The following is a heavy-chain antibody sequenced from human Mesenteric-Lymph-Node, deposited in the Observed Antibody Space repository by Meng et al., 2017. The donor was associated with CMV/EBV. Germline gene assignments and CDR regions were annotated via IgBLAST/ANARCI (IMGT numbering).Heavy chain of an antibody. D-gene: IGHD6-13*01. J-gene: IGHJ4*02. CDR1: GGSISSYY. Sequence: SETLSLTCTVSGGSISSYYWSWIRQPPGKGLEWIGYIYYSGSTNYNPSLKSRVTISVDTSKNQFSLKLNSVTAADTAVYYCARVGGYSSPFDYWGQGTLVTVSS. CDR2: IYYSGST. V-gene: IGHV4-59*01. CDR3: ARVGGYSSPFDY.